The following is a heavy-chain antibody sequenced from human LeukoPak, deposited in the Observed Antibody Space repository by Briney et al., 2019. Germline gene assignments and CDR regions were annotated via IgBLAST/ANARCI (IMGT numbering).Heavy chain of an antibody. CDR3: ARENSAAAGFADY. J-gene: IGHJ4*02. Sequence: SQTLSLTCAISGDSVSTNNAAWSWIRQSPSRGLEWLGRTYYRSKWHNDYAVSVKSRITINPDTSKNQFSLQLNSVTPEDTAVYYCARENSAAAGFADYWGQGTLVTVSS. V-gene: IGHV6-1*01. CDR1: GDSVSTNNAA. CDR2: TYYRSKWHN. D-gene: IGHD6-13*01.